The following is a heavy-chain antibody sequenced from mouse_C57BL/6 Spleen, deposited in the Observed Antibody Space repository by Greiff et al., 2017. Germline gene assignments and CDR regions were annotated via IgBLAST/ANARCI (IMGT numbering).Heavy chain of an antibody. CDR1: GFSLTSYG. Sequence: VKVIESGPGLVAPSQSLSITCTVSGFSLTSYGVDWVRQSPGKGLEWLGVIWGVGSTNYNSALKSRLSISKDNSKSQVFLKMNSLQTDDTAMYYCASEGSSGSFAYWGQGTLVTVSA. CDR2: IWGVGST. V-gene: IGHV2-6*01. J-gene: IGHJ3*01. D-gene: IGHD3-2*02. CDR3: ASEGSSGSFAY.